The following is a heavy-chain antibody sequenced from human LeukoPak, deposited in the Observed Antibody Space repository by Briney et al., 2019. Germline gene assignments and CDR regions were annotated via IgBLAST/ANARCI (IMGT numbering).Heavy chain of an antibody. CDR3: ARAPGYCSGGSCPPRY. V-gene: IGHV1-69*05. CDR2: IIPIFGTA. Sequence: GASVKVSCKASGGTFSSYAISWVRQAPGQGLEWMGGIIPIFGTANYAQKFQGRVTMTTDTSTSTAYMELRSLRSDDTAVYYCARAPGYCSGGSCPPRYWGQGTLVTVSS. D-gene: IGHD2-15*01. CDR1: GGTFSSYA. J-gene: IGHJ4*02.